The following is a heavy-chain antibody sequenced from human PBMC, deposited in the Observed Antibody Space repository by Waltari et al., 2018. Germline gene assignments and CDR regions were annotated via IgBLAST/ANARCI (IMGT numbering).Heavy chain of an antibody. CDR1: GFIFNTFN. J-gene: IGHJ4*02. CDR3: VRETPITSRFES. Sequence: EVNLEESGGDLVQPGGSLGLACATSGFIFNTFNMNWVRQSPLRGLEWVASIGSTGSIHYADSVKGRFIIARDNGKSSLSLQMDSLRAEDTGVYYCVRETPITSRFESWGQGTPVTVSS. D-gene: IGHD5-12*01. CDR2: IGSTGSI. V-gene: IGHV3-48*01.